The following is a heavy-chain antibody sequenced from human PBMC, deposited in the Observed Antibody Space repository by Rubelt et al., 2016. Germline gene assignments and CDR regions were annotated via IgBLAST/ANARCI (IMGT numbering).Heavy chain of an antibody. Sequence: QVQLVQSGAEVKKPGASVKVSCKAAGYSFTTYSIHWVRQAPGQRLAWMGWINAGNGNTKYSQTFQGRVNITRDTSASTAYMELGSLRSEDTAIYYCATGYSSGWDVAYWDQGTLVTVSS. V-gene: IGHV1-3*01. D-gene: IGHD6-19*01. CDR1: GYSFTTYS. J-gene: IGHJ4*02. CDR2: INAGNGNT. CDR3: ATGYSSGWDVAY.